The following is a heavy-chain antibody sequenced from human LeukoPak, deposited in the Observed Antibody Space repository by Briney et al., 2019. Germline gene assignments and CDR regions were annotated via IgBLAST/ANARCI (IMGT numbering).Heavy chain of an antibody. V-gene: IGHV3-66*02. CDR1: GFTVSSNY. Sequence: GGSLRLSCAASGFTVSSNYMSWVRQAPGKGLEWVSVIYSGGSTYYADSVKGRFTISRDNSKNTLYLQMNSLRAEDTAVYYCAKDLISSGWYQRGVGFDYWGQGTLVTVSS. D-gene: IGHD6-19*01. J-gene: IGHJ4*02. CDR3: AKDLISSGWYQRGVGFDY. CDR2: IYSGGST.